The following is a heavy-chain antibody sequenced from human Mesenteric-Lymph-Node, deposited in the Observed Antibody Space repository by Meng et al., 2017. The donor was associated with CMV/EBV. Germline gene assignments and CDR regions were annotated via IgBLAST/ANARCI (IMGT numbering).Heavy chain of an antibody. CDR3: ARGRYYGSVLRQYYFDY. CDR1: GGSVSGGTDY. J-gene: IGHJ4*02. Sequence: SETLSLTCSVSGGSVSGGTDYWTWIRQPPGKGLEWIGYIYHTGTTNSNPSLKSRVTISLGTSKNQFSLKLSSVTAADTAVYYCARGRYYGSVLRQYYFDYWGQGTLVTVSS. D-gene: IGHD3-10*01. CDR2: IYHTGTT. V-gene: IGHV4-61*01.